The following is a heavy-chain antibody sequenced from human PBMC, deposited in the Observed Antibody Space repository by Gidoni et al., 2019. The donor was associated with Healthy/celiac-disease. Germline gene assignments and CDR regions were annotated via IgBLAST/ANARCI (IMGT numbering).Heavy chain of an antibody. D-gene: IGHD1-26*01. Sequence: EVQLVESGGGLIQPGRFLRFSCSASGFPVSRNYMSWVPQAPGKGLEWVSVIYSGGSTYYADSVKGRFTISRDNSKNTLYLQMNSLRAEDTAVYYCASELVGAIWWAFDIWGQGTMVTVSS. CDR2: IYSGGST. V-gene: IGHV3-53*01. J-gene: IGHJ3*02. CDR1: GFPVSRNY. CDR3: ASELVGAIWWAFDI.